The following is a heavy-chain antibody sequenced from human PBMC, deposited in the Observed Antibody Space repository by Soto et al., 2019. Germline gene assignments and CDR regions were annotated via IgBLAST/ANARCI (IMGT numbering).Heavy chain of an antibody. D-gene: IGHD3-10*01. V-gene: IGHV4-59*01. CDR1: GGSISSYY. J-gene: IGHJ3*02. CDR2: IYYSGST. CDR3: GRGGYYGSGSYYNGAFDI. Sequence: SETLSLTCTVSGGSISSYYWSWLREPPGKGLEWIGYIYYSGSTNYNPSLKSRVTISVDTSKNQFSLKLSSVTAANTAVYYCGRGGYYGSGSYYNGAFDIWGQGTMVTGSS.